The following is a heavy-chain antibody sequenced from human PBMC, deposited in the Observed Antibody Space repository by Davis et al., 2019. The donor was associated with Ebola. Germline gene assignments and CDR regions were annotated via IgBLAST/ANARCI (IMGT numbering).Heavy chain of an antibody. CDR2: ISYTGST. V-gene: IGHV4-59*08. CDR3: ARLYYGSGSYYNWFDP. CDR1: GGSISTDY. D-gene: IGHD3-10*01. J-gene: IGHJ5*02. Sequence: SETLSLTCTVSGGSISTDYWSWIRQPPGKGLEWIGYISYTGSTNFNPSLKSRVTIPVDTSKNQVSLKLSSVTAADTAVYYCARLYYGSGSYYNWFDPWGQGTLVTVSS.